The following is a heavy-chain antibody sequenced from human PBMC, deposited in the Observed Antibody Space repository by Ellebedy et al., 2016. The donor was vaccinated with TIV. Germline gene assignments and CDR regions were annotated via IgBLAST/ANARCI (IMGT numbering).Heavy chain of an antibody. V-gene: IGHV1-2*02. J-gene: IGHJ4*02. CDR1: GSAFSGYY. Sequence: ASVKVSXXPSGSAFSGYYMNWVRQAPGQGLAWMGWINLNSGGRKYAQKFQGRVSMTRDTSISTVYMELNSLTSDNTAVYYCGRAPYNGNDYGVDYWGQGTLVTVSS. CDR2: INLNSGGR. CDR3: GRAPYNGNDYGVDY. D-gene: IGHD5-12*01.